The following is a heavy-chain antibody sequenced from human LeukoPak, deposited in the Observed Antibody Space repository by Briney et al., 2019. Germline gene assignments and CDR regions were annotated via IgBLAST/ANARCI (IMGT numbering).Heavy chain of an antibody. J-gene: IGHJ3*02. CDR2: IIPIFGTA. D-gene: IGHD3-22*01. Sequence: SVKVSCKASGGTFSSYAISGVRQAPGQGLEWMGGIIPIFGTANYAQKFQGRVTITADESTSTAYMELSSLRSEDTAVYYCASGGYYYDSSGYYFGAFDIWGQGTMVTVSS. CDR1: GGTFSSYA. V-gene: IGHV1-69*13. CDR3: ASGGYYYDSSGYYFGAFDI.